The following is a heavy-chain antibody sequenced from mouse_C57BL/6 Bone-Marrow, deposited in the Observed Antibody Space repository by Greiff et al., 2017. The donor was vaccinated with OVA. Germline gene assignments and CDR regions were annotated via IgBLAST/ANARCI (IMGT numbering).Heavy chain of an antibody. Sequence: VQRVESGPGLVAPSQSLSITCTVSGFSLTSYAISWVRQPPGKGLEWLGVIWTGGGTNYNSALKSRLSISKDNSKSQVFLKMNSLQTDDTARYYCARNGTTAPYYAMDYWGQGTSVTVSS. V-gene: IGHV2-9-1*01. J-gene: IGHJ4*01. D-gene: IGHD1-2*01. CDR2: IWTGGGT. CDR3: ARNGTTAPYYAMDY. CDR1: GFSLTSYA.